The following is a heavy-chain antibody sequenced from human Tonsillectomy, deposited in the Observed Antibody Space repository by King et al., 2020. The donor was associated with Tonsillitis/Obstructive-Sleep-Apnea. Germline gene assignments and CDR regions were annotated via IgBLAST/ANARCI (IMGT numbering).Heavy chain of an antibody. J-gene: IGHJ4*02. CDR3: ARGGIISAGAPDF. CDR2: IDPSDSYT. CDR1: GYSFTSYW. V-gene: IGHV5-10-1*01. D-gene: IGHD6-13*01. Sequence: VQLVEFGAEVKKPGESLRISCKGSGYSFTSYWIGWVRQMPGKGLEWMGRIDPSDSYTNYSPSFQGHVTISADKSISTAYLQLSSLKSSDTAMYYCARGGIISAGAPDFWGQGTLVTVSS.